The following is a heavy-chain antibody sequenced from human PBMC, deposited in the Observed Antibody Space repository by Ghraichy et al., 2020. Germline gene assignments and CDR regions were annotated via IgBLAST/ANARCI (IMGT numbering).Heavy chain of an antibody. CDR2: ISDSGLI. D-gene: IGHD2-2*01. CDR1: GFTFSDYN. CDR3: AKADCSSDQSYTKPH. J-gene: IGHJ4*02. Sequence: GGSLRLSCAASGFTFSDYNMSWVRQAPGKGLEWVSLISDSGLIKYADSVKDRFTISRDNSKNTVSLQMNRLRADDAAVYYCAKADCSSDQSYTKPHWGQGTLGT. V-gene: IGHV3-23*01.